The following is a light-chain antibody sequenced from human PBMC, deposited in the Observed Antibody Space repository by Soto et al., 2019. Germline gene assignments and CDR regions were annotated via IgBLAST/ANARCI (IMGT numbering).Light chain of an antibody. CDR1: QGINSY. J-gene: IGKJ4*01. CDR3: HHLSSYPLT. Sequence: DIQLTQSPSFLSASIGDRVSITCRASQGINSYLAWYQQKPGKAPNLLIYAASTLQSGVPSRFSGSGSGTEFTLTISSLQPEDFATYYCHHLSSYPLTFDGGTKVETK. V-gene: IGKV1-9*01. CDR2: AAS.